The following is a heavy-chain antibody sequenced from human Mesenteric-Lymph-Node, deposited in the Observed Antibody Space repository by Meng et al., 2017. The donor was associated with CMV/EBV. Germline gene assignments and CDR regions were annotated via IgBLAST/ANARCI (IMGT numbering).Heavy chain of an antibody. Sequence: KASGYSFIDDWIGWVRQMPGKGLGWMGIIYPGDSDTRYSPPFQGLVTISADKSISTVNLQWSSLKASDTAMYYCARRSAYSGYDFDYWGQGTLVTVSS. D-gene: IGHD5-12*01. J-gene: IGHJ4*02. V-gene: IGHV5-51*01. CDR2: IYPGDSDT. CDR1: GYSFIDDW. CDR3: ARRSAYSGYDFDY.